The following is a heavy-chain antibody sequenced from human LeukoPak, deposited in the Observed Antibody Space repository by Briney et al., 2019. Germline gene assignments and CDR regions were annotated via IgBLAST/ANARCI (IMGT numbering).Heavy chain of an antibody. Sequence: GGSLRRSCAASGFTFSDYAIHWVRQAPGKGLEWVAFISYDGRNKYDADSVKGRFTISRDNSKNTLFLQMNSLRAEDTAVYYCAREHIATSGNNLFDPWGQGTLVTVSS. D-gene: IGHD6-13*01. CDR1: GFTFSDYA. CDR2: ISYDGRNK. J-gene: IGHJ5*02. CDR3: AREHIATSGNNLFDP. V-gene: IGHV3-30*04.